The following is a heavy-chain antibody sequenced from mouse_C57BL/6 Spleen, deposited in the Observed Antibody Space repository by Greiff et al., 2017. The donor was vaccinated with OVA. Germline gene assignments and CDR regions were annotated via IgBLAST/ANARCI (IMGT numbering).Heavy chain of an antibody. J-gene: IGHJ3*01. Sequence: VQLQESGAELVRPGASVTLSCKASGYTFTDYEMHWVKQTPVHGLEWIGAIDPETGGTAYNQKFKGKAILTADKSSSTAYMELRSLTSEESAVYYCTCYYYGSSLFAYWGQGTLVTVSA. CDR2: IDPETGGT. CDR1: GYTFTDYE. D-gene: IGHD1-1*01. V-gene: IGHV1-15*01. CDR3: TCYYYGSSLFAY.